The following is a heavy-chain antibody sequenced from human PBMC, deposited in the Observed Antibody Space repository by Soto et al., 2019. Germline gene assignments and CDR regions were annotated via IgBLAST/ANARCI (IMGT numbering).Heavy chain of an antibody. J-gene: IGHJ4*02. D-gene: IGHD6-19*01. CDR3: ARQPYTSGAYYFDY. CDR2: IFHTGSA. CDR1: GDSISSYY. Sequence: NPSDTLSLTCTVSGDSISSYYWSWIRQPPGKGLEWIGYIFHTGSANYNPSLKSRVTISIDTSKNQFSLRLSSVTAADTAVYYCARQPYTSGAYYFDYWGQGTPVTVSS. V-gene: IGHV4-59*08.